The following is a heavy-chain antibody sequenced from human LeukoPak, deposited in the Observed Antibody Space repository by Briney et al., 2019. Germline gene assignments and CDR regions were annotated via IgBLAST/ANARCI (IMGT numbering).Heavy chain of an antibody. D-gene: IGHD6-19*01. CDR1: GFTFDDYT. CDR2: ISWDGVST. J-gene: IGHJ4*02. Sequence: PGGSLRLSCAASGFTFDDYTMHWVRQAPGKGLEWVSLISWDGVSTHYAGSVKGRFTISRDNNKNSLYLQMYGLRTEDTALYYCAKGRSGWYVLDYWGQGTLVTVSS. V-gene: IGHV3-43*01. CDR3: AKGRSGWYVLDY.